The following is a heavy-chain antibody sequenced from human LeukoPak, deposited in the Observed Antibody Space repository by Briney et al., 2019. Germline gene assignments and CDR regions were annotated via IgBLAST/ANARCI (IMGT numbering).Heavy chain of an antibody. Sequence: SQTLSLTCTVSGGSISCGSYYWNWIRQPAGKGLEWIGRIYTSGSTDYNPSLKSRVTLSVDTSKNQFSLKLSSVTAADTAVYYCARWGDLYWYFDLWGRGTLVTVSS. J-gene: IGHJ2*01. CDR1: GGSISCGSYY. CDR3: ARWGDLYWYFDL. V-gene: IGHV4-61*02. D-gene: IGHD2-21*02. CDR2: IYTSGST.